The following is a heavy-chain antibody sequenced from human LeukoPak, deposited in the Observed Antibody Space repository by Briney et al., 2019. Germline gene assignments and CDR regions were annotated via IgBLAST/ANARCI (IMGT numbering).Heavy chain of an antibody. J-gene: IGHJ3*02. CDR2: IYHSGST. CDR3: ARPRMGYSYGDDAFDI. Sequence: SETLSLTCAVSGGSISSGGYSWSWIRQPPGKGLEWIGYIYHSGSTYYNPSLKSRVTISVDTSKNQFSLKLSSVTAADTAVYYCARPRMGYSYGDDAFDIWGQGTMVTVSS. CDR1: GGSISSGGYS. D-gene: IGHD5-18*01. V-gene: IGHV4-30-2*05.